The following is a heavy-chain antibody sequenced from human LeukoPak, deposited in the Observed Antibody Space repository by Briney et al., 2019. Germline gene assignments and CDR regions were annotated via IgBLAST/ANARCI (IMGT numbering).Heavy chain of an antibody. Sequence: SETLSLTCTVSGGSVSSSSYFWGWIRQPPGKGLEWLGSIYYSGSTYYNPPLKSRVTISVDTSKNQFSLKLSSVTAADTAVYYCARIVGYSYGYSDYWGQGTLVTASS. CDR3: ARIVGYSYGYSDY. D-gene: IGHD5-18*01. CDR1: GGSVSSSSYF. J-gene: IGHJ4*02. CDR2: IYYSGST. V-gene: IGHV4-39*01.